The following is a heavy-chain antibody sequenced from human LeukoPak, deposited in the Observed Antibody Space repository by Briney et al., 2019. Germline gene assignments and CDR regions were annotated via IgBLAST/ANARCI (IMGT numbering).Heavy chain of an antibody. Sequence: GGSLRLSCAASGFTFSSYAMSWVRQAPGKGLEWVSAISGSGGSTYYADSVKGRFTISRDNSKNTLYLQMNSLRAEDTAVYYCANDGCYGSGKEYYFDYWGQGTLVTVSS. V-gene: IGHV3-23*01. CDR3: ANDGCYGSGKEYYFDY. CDR1: GFTFSSYA. CDR2: ISGSGGST. D-gene: IGHD3-10*01. J-gene: IGHJ4*02.